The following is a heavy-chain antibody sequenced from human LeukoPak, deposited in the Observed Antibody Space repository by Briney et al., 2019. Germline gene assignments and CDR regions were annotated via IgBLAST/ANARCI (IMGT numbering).Heavy chain of an antibody. V-gene: IGHV4-59*01. CDR3: ASVRGYSYYSDY. Sequence: SETLSLTCTVSGGSISSYYWSWIRQPPGKGLEWIGYIYYSGSTNYNPSLKSRVTISVDTSKDQFSLKLSSVTAADTAVYYCASVRGYSYYSDYWGQGTLVTVSS. D-gene: IGHD5-18*01. CDR1: GGSISSYY. J-gene: IGHJ4*02. CDR2: IYYSGST.